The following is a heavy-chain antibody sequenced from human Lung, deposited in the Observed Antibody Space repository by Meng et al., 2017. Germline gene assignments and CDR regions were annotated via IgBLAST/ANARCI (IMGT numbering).Heavy chain of an antibody. J-gene: IGHJ4*02. CDR2: INHSGST. CDR3: ARGPTTMAHDFDY. CDR1: GGSSSDYY. Sequence: QAKPQQWGAGLLKPSETLSLTCVVAGGSSSDYYWSWIRQPPGKGLEWIGEINHSGSTNYTPSLESRATISVDTSQNNLSLKLSSVTAADSAVYYCARGPTTMAHDFDYWGQGTLVTVSS. D-gene: IGHD4-11*01. V-gene: IGHV4-34*01.